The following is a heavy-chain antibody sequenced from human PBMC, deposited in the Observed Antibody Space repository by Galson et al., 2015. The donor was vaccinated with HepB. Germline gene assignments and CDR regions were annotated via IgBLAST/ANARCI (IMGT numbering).Heavy chain of an antibody. Sequence: TLSLTCTVSGGSISSGGYYWSWIRQHPGKGLEWIGYIYYSGSTYYNPSLKSRVTISVDTSKNQFSLKLSSVTAADTAVYYCARATYCGGDCSILPFDYWGQGTLVTISS. J-gene: IGHJ4*02. CDR2: IYYSGST. CDR1: GGSISSGGYY. CDR3: ARATYCGGDCSILPFDY. D-gene: IGHD2-21*02. V-gene: IGHV4-31*03.